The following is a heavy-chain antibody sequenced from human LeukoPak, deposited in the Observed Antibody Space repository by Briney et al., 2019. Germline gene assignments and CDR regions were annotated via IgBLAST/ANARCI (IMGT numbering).Heavy chain of an antibody. CDR2: INAGNGNT. Sequence: ASVKVSCKASGYTFTSYAMHWVRQAPGQRLEWMGWINAGNGNTKYSQEFQGRVTITRDTSASTAYMELSSLRSEDMAVYYCARFRWYYYDSSGYFDYWGQGTLVTVSS. J-gene: IGHJ4*02. V-gene: IGHV1-3*03. CDR1: GYTFTSYA. D-gene: IGHD3-22*01. CDR3: ARFRWYYYDSSGYFDY.